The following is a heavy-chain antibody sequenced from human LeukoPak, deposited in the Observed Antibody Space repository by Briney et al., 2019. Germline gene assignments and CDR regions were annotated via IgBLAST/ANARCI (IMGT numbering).Heavy chain of an antibody. V-gene: IGHV3-15*01. J-gene: IGHJ4*02. CDR3: TTDALVYCGGDCYSLDVY. Sequence: PGGSLRLSCAASGFTFSNAWMSWVRQAPGKGLEWVGRIKSKTDGGTTDYAAPVKGRFTISRDDSKNTLYLQMNSLKTEDTAVYYCTTDALVYCGGDCYSLDVYWGQGTLVTVSS. CDR1: GFTFSNAW. D-gene: IGHD2-21*02. CDR2: IKSKTDGGTT.